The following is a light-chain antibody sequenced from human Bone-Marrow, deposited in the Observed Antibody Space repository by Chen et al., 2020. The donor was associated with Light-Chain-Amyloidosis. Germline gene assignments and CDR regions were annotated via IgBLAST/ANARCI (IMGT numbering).Light chain of an antibody. CDR2: DDS. V-gene: IGLV3-21*02. J-gene: IGLJ3*02. Sequence: SYVLTQPSSVSVAPGQTATIACGGNNIGSTSVHWYQQTPGQAPLLGVYDDSDRPSGIPERLSGSNAGNTATLTISRVEAGDEADYYCQVWDRSSDRPVFGGGTKLPVL. CDR1: NIGSTS. CDR3: QVWDRSSDRPV.